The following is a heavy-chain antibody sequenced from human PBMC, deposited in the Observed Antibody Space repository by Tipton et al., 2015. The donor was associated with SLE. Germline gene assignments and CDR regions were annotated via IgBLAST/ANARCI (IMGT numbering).Heavy chain of an antibody. D-gene: IGHD6-19*01. CDR1: GGSFSGYY. Sequence: GLVKPSETLSLTCAVYGGSFSGYYWSWIRQPPGKGLEWIGEINHSGSTNYNPSLKSRVTISVDTSKNQFSLKLSSVTAADTAVYYCARRNSSGGYRRAFDIWGQGTMVTVSS. V-gene: IGHV4-34*01. CDR2: INHSGST. CDR3: ARRNSSGGYRRAFDI. J-gene: IGHJ3*02.